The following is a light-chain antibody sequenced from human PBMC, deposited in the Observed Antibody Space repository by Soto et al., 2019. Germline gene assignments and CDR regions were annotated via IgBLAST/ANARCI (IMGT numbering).Light chain of an antibody. CDR3: LQHNHFPWT. J-gene: IGKJ1*01. CDR2: GAS. V-gene: IGKV1-17*01. Sequence: QMTQSPSSLSASVGDSVTITCRASQGIRKDLGWYQQKPGKAPQRLIYGASFLHTGVPSRFSGSGSGTEFTLTISSLQPEDFATDVCLQHNHFPWTFGQGTKV. CDR1: QGIRKD.